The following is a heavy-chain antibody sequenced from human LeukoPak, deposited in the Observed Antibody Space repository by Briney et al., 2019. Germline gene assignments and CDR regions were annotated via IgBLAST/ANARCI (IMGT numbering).Heavy chain of an antibody. CDR2: INWSSDST. CDR1: GFTFDDYG. V-gene: IGHV3-20*04. D-gene: IGHD5-24*01. Sequence: GGSLRLSCAASGFTFDDYGMSWVRQGPGKGPEWVSGINWSSDSTGYADSVKGRFTISRDNAKNSLYLQMNSLRAEDTALYYCARDLRFDGYPYGMDVWGQGTTVTVSS. CDR3: ARDLRFDGYPYGMDV. J-gene: IGHJ6*02.